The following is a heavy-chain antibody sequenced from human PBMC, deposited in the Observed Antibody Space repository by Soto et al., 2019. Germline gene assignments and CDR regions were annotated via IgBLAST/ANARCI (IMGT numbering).Heavy chain of an antibody. Sequence: QVQLQESVPGLVKPSETLSLTCTVSGGSVSSGSYYWSWIRQPPGKGLEWTGYIYYSGSTNYNPSLKSRVTISVDTSKNQFSLKLSSVTAADTAVYYCARVLRLRSTTSYCYYYYGMDVWGQGTTVTVSS. V-gene: IGHV4-61*01. J-gene: IGHJ6*02. CDR1: GGSVSSGSYY. CDR2: IYYSGST. CDR3: ARVLRLRSTTSYCYYYYGMDV. D-gene: IGHD4-17*01.